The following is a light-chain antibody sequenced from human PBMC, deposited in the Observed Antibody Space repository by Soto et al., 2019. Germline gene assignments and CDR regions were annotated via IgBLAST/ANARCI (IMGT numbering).Light chain of an antibody. CDR1: QDISNY. CDR3: QQYDNFPHT. V-gene: IGKV1-33*01. Sequence: DIQMTQSPSSLSASVGDRVTITCQASQDISNYLNWYQQKPGKASKLLIYDASNLETGVPSRFSGSGSGTDFTFTISSLQPEDIATYYCQQYDNFPHTFGQGTKLEIK. CDR2: DAS. J-gene: IGKJ2*01.